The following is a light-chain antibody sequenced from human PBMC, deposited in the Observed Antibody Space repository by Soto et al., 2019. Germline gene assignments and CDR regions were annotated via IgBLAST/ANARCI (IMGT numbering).Light chain of an antibody. Sequence: EIVLTQSPGTLSLSPGERATLSCRASQRVTSNYVAWYQQKPGQAPRLLIYGESSRATGIPDRFSGSGSGTDFTLAISRLEPEDFAVYYCQQYGSSPETLGQGTKVDIK. CDR3: QQYGSSPET. V-gene: IGKV3-20*01. CDR1: QRVTSNY. CDR2: GES. J-gene: IGKJ1*01.